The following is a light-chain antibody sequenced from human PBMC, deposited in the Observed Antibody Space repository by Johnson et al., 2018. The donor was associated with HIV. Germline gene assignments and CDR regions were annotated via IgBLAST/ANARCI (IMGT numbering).Light chain of an antibody. CDR1: SSNIGNNY. J-gene: IGLJ1*01. Sequence: QSVLSQPTSVSAAPGQKVTISCSGGSSNIGNNYVSWYQQLPGTAPKLLIYENDKRPSGIPDRFSGSKSGTSATLGITGLQTGAEADYYCGTWDSSLSAGVFGTGTKVTVL. CDR3: GTWDSSLSAGV. V-gene: IGLV1-51*02. CDR2: END.